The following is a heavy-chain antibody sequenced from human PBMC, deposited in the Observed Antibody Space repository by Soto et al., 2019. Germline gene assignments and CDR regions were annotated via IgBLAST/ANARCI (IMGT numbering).Heavy chain of an antibody. CDR3: ARDRGGAIYRFDP. J-gene: IGHJ5*02. V-gene: IGHV1-2*02. CDR2: INPNSGGT. Sequence: ASVKVSCKASGYTFTGYYMHWVRQAPGQGLEWMGWINPNSGGTNYAQKFQGRVTMTRDTSISTAYMELSRLRSDDTAVYYCARDRGGAIYRFDPWGQGTLVTVSS. CDR1: GYTFTGYY. D-gene: IGHD2-2*02.